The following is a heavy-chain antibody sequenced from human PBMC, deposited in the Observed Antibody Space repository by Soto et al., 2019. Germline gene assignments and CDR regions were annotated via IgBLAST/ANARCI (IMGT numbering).Heavy chain of an antibody. CDR2: FDPEDGET. CDR1: GYTLTELS. V-gene: IGHV1-24*01. J-gene: IGHJ4*02. Sequence: ASVKVSCKVSGYTLTELSMHWVRQAPGKGLEWMGGFDPEDGETIYAQKFQGRVTMTEDTSTDTAYMELSSLRSEDTAVHYCATDGLAVAGLFDYWGQGTLVTVSS. CDR3: ATDGLAVAGLFDY. D-gene: IGHD6-19*01.